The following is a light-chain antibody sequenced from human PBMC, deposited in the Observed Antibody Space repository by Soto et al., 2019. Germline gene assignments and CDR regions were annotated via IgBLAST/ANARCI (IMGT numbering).Light chain of an antibody. CDR2: EVS. J-gene: IGLJ1*01. V-gene: IGLV2-14*01. CDR1: SSDVGGYNY. Sequence: QSALTQPASVSGSPGQSITLSCTGTSSDVGGYNYVSWYQQHPGKAPKLMIYEVSNRPSGVPDRFSGSKSGNTASLTISGLQAEDEADYYCCSYAGNFLYVFGTGTKLTVL. CDR3: CSYAGNFLYV.